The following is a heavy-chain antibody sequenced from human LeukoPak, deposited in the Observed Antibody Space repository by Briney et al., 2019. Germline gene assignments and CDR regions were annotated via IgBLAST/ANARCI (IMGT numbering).Heavy chain of an antibody. Sequence: SETLSLTCAVYGGSFSGYYWSWIRQPPGKGLEWIGEINHSGSTNYNPSLKSRVTISVDTSKNQFSPKLSSVTAADTAVYYCASSYYYDSSQKNYWGQGTLVTVSS. CDR1: GGSFSGYY. CDR2: INHSGST. J-gene: IGHJ4*02. V-gene: IGHV4-34*01. CDR3: ASSYYYDSSQKNY. D-gene: IGHD3-22*01.